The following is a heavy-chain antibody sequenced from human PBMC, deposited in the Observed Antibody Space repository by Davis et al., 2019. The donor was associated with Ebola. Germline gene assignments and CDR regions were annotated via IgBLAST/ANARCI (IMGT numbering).Heavy chain of an antibody. CDR3: ARRVSVYYYGMDV. V-gene: IGHV3-23*01. CDR2: ISGSGGST. J-gene: IGHJ6*02. Sequence: GGSLRLSCAASGFTVSSNYMSCVRQAPGKGLEWVSAISGSGGSTYYADSVKGRLTISRDNSKNTLYLQMNSLRAEDTAVYYCARRVSVYYYGMDVWGQGTTVTVSS. CDR1: GFTVSSNY. D-gene: IGHD5/OR15-5a*01.